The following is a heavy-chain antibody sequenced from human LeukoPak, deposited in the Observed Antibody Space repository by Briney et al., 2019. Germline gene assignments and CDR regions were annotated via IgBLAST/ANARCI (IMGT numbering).Heavy chain of an antibody. CDR1: GGSISSYY. D-gene: IGHD4-11*01. CDR2: IYYSGST. CDR3: ARDRDSNYGRGYYGMDV. V-gene: IGHV4-59*01. J-gene: IGHJ6*02. Sequence: SETLSLTCTVSGGSISSYYWSWIRQPPGKGLEWVGYIYYSGSTNYNPSLKSRVTISVDTSKNQFSLKLSSVTAADTAVYYCARDRDSNYGRGYYGMDVWGQGTTVTVSS.